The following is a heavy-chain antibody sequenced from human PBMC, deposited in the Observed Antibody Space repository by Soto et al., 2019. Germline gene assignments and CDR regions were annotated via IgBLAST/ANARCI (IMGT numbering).Heavy chain of an antibody. CDR2: TYYRSKWYN. D-gene: IGHD5-18*01. J-gene: IGHJ4*02. V-gene: IGHV6-1*01. CDR1: GDSVSSNSAS. Sequence: SQTRSLTCAISGDSVSSNSASWNLIRQSPSRGLEWLGRTYYRSKWYNDYAVSVKSRITINPDTSKNQFSLQLNSVTPEDTAVYYCAREVDSYGAPNFDYWGQGTLVTVYS. CDR3: AREVDSYGAPNFDY.